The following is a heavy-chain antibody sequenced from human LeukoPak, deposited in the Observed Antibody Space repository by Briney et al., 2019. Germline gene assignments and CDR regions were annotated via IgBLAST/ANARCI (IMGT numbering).Heavy chain of an antibody. J-gene: IGHJ3*02. CDR2: IKQDGSEK. CDR3: ARDRILGGASYYDSSGYYYVFAFDI. CDR1: GFTFSSYA. D-gene: IGHD3-22*01. V-gene: IGHV3-7*01. Sequence: PGGSLRLSCAASGFTFSSYAMSWVRQAPGKGLEWVANIKQDGSEKYYVDSVKGRFTISRDNAKNSLYLQMNSLRAEDTAVYYCARDRILGGASYYDSSGYYYVFAFDIWGQGTMVTVSS.